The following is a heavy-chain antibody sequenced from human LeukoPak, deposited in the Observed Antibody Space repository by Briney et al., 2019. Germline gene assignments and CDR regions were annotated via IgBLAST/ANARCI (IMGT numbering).Heavy chain of an antibody. J-gene: IGHJ5*02. Sequence: SETLSLTCAVYGGSFSGYYWSWIRQPPGKGLEWIGGINHSGSTNYNPSLKSRVTISVDTSKNQFSLKLSSVTAADTAVYFCARGRSPVVVPAARPGYNWFDPWGQGTLVTVSS. CDR1: GGSFSGYY. CDR2: INHSGST. D-gene: IGHD2-2*01. V-gene: IGHV4-34*01. CDR3: ARGRSPVVVPAARPGYNWFDP.